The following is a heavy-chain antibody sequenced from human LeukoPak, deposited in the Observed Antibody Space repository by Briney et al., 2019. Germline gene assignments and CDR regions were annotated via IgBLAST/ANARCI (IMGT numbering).Heavy chain of an antibody. D-gene: IGHD3-22*01. CDR1: GFTFSSYA. V-gene: IGHV3-23*01. Sequence: EGSLRLSCAASGFTFSSYAMSWVRQAPGKGLEWVSAISGSGGSTYYADSVKGRFTISRDNSKNTLYLQMNSLRAEDTAVYYCAKERYYYDSSGPYDAFDIWGQGTMVTVSS. CDR2: ISGSGGST. J-gene: IGHJ3*02. CDR3: AKERYYYDSSGPYDAFDI.